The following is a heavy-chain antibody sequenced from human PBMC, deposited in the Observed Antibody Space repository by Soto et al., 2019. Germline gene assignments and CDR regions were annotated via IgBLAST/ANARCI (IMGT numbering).Heavy chain of an antibody. CDR2: INHSGST. D-gene: IGHD2-15*01. Sequence: SETLSLTCAVYGGSFSGYYWSWIRQPPGKGLEWIGEINHSGSTNYNPSLKSRVTISVVTSKNQFSLKLSSVPAADTAVYYCARGPYIRMGYYYYYGMDVWGQGTTVTVSS. J-gene: IGHJ6*02. CDR3: ARGPYIRMGYYYYYGMDV. V-gene: IGHV4-34*01. CDR1: GGSFSGYY.